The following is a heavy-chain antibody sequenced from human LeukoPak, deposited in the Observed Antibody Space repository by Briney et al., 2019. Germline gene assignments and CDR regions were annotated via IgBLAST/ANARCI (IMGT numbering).Heavy chain of an antibody. J-gene: IGHJ6*02. CDR3: ARDSADYDFWSGYPYGMDV. D-gene: IGHD3-3*01. Sequence: SETLSLTCTVSGGSISSYYWSWIRQPPGKGLEWIGYIYYSGSTNYNPSLKSRVTISVDTSKNQFPLKLSSVTAADTAVYYCARDSADYDFWSGYPYGMDVWGQGTTVTVSS. CDR2: IYYSGST. V-gene: IGHV4-59*01. CDR1: GGSISSYY.